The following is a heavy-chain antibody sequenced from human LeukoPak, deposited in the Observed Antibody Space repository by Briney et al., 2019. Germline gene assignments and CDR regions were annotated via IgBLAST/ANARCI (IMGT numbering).Heavy chain of an antibody. J-gene: IGHJ4*02. CDR1: GYTFTSYY. CDR3: ARSPRAAIAAAPLDY. Sequence: ASVKVSCKASGYTFTSYYMHWVRQAPGQGLEWMGIINPSGGSTSYAQKFQGRVTMTRDMSTSTVYMELSSLRSEGTAVYYCARSPRAAIAAAPLDYWGQGTLVTVSS. CDR2: INPSGGST. V-gene: IGHV1-46*01. D-gene: IGHD6-13*01.